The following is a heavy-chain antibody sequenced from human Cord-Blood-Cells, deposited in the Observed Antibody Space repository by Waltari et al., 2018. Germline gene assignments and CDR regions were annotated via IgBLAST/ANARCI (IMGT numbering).Heavy chain of an antibody. CDR1: GFTSSSYE. D-gene: IGHD3-3*01. Sequence: EVQLVESGGGLVQPGGSLRLACAASGFTSSSYEINWVRQAQGKGLEWVSYIISSGSTIYYAAAVKGRFTIARDNAKNSLYLQMNSLRAEYTAVYYCASHIITIFGVDPNWFDPWGQGTLVTVSS. V-gene: IGHV3-48*03. CDR3: ASHIITIFGVDPNWFDP. J-gene: IGHJ5*02. CDR2: IISSGSTI.